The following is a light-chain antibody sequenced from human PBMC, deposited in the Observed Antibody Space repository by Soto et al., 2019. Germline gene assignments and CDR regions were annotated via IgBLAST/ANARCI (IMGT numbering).Light chain of an antibody. V-gene: IGLV2-14*01. Sequence: QSVRTQPASMSGSPGQSITISCTGTSNDVGGYNYVSWYQQHPGKAPKLMIFEVSNRPSGVSNRFSGSKSGNTASLTISGLQAEDEAYYYCCSYTSNNSRVFGGGTKLTVL. J-gene: IGLJ3*02. CDR1: SNDVGGYNY. CDR3: CSYTSNNSRV. CDR2: EVS.